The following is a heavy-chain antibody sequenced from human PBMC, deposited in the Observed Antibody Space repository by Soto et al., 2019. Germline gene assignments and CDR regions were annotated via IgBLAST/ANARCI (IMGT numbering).Heavy chain of an antibody. CDR2: IFHTGIT. CDR3: ARDRYFYDSRGYYRTLDS. V-gene: IGHV4-59*01. D-gene: IGHD3-22*01. Sequence: QVQLQESGPGLVKPSETLSLSCFISGGSFSNDYWTWIRQSPGKGLEWSGYIFHTGITDYNPSVKSRVPISIEKSRTLFSLSLTSVTAADTAVSYCARDRYFYDSRGYYRTLDSWGQGTLVTVSS. J-gene: IGHJ5*01. CDR1: GGSFSNDY.